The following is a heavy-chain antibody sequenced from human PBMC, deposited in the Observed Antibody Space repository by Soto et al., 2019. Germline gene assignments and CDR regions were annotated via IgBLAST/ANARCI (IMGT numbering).Heavy chain of an antibody. CDR3: AKDYGRRGYYYGMDV. V-gene: IGHV3-30*18. CDR2: ISYDGSNK. CDR1: GFTFSSYG. J-gene: IGHJ6*02. Sequence: GGSLRLSCAASGFTFSSYGMHWVRQAPGKGLEWVAVISYDGSNKYYADSVKGRFTISRDNSKNTLYLQMNSLRAEDTAVYYCAKDYGRRGYYYGMDVWGQGTTVTVSS. D-gene: IGHD3-16*01.